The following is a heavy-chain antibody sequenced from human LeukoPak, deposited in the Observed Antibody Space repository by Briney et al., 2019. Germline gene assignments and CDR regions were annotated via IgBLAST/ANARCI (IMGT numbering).Heavy chain of an antibody. V-gene: IGHV3-48*04. D-gene: IGHD2-15*01. J-gene: IGHJ4*02. CDR3: ARDGGFRTDPLFDY. CDR1: GFTFSTYN. CDR2: ISSSRSTI. Sequence: GGSLRLSCAASGFTFSTYNMNWVRQAPGKGLEWVSYISSSRSTIYYADSVKGRFTISRDNAKNSLYLQMSSLRAEDTAVYYCARDGGFRTDPLFDYRGQGTLVTVSS.